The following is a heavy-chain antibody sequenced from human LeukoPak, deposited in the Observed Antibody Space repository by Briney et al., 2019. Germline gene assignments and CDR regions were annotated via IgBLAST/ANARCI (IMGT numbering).Heavy chain of an antibody. CDR2: INPNSGGT. CDR1: GYTFTGYN. Sequence: GASMKVSCKASGYTFTGYNMHWVRQAPGQGLEWMGWINPNSGGTNYAQKFQGRVTMTRDTSISTAYMELSRLRSDDTAVYYCARVPYYYDSSGYYSFWGQGTLVTVSS. D-gene: IGHD3-22*01. V-gene: IGHV1-2*02. J-gene: IGHJ4*02. CDR3: ARVPYYYDSSGYYSF.